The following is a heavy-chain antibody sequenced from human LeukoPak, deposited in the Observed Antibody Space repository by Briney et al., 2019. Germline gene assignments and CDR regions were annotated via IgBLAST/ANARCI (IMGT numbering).Heavy chain of an antibody. CDR3: ASSGYPEDAFDI. Sequence: PSETLSLTCTVSGGSISSHYWSWIRQPPGKGLERIGYIYYSGSTNYNPSLKSRVTISVDTSKNQFSLKLSSVTAADTAVYYCASSGYPEDAFDIWGQGTMVTVSS. J-gene: IGHJ3*02. D-gene: IGHD3-22*01. CDR2: IYYSGST. CDR1: GGSISSHY. V-gene: IGHV4-59*11.